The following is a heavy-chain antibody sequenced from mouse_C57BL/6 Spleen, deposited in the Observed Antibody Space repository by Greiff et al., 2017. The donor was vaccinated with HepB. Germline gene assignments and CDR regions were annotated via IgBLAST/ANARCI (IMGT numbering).Heavy chain of an antibody. V-gene: IGHV1-80*01. CDR3: ARAAQAKAMDY. CDR2: IYPGDGDT. Sequence: QVHVKQSGAELVKPGASVKISCKASGYAFSSYWMNWVKQRPGKGLEWIGQIYPGDGDTNYNGKFKGKATLTADKSSSTAYMQLSSLTSEDSAVYFCARAAQAKAMDYWGQGTSVTVSS. CDR1: GYAFSSYW. J-gene: IGHJ4*01. D-gene: IGHD3-2*02.